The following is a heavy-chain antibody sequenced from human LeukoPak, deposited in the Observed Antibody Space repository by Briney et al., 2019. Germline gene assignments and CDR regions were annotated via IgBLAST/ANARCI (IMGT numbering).Heavy chain of an antibody. J-gene: IGHJ4*02. CDR2: INTNTGNP. D-gene: IGHD2-15*01. CDR1: GYTFTSYA. V-gene: IGHV7-4-1*02. CDR3: ARVIRLYCSGGSCYSVALGY. Sequence: GASVKVSCKASGYTFTSYAMNWVRQAPGQGLEWMGWINTNTGNPTYAQGFTGRFVFSLDTSVSTAYLQISSLKAEDTAVYYCARVIRLYCSGGSCYSVALGYWGQGTLVTVSS.